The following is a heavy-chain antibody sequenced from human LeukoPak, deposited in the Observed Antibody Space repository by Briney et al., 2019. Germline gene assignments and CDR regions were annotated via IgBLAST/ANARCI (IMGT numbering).Heavy chain of an antibody. Sequence: ASVKVSCKASGGTFSSYAINWVRQATGQGLEWMGWMNPNSGNTGYAQKFQGRVTMTRNTSISTAYMELSSLRSEDTAVYYCARGRPYYYDSSGYSQEPPFDYWGQGTLVTVSS. CDR3: ARGRPYYYDSSGYSQEPPFDY. D-gene: IGHD3-22*01. V-gene: IGHV1-8*02. CDR2: MNPNSGNT. CDR1: GGTFSSYA. J-gene: IGHJ4*02.